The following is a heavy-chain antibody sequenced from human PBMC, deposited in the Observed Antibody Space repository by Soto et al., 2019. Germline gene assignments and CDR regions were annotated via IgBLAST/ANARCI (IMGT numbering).Heavy chain of an antibody. CDR3: ARQGFGPLHGLVDV. J-gene: IGHJ6*02. CDR1: GGSISSYY. D-gene: IGHD3-10*01. Sequence: QVQLQESGPGLVKPSETLSLSCTVSGGSISSYYWSWFRQSPGKRMEWIGYVHHSWGSSHNPSLRSRVAISLVTSKSQFSLKVTSVTATDTAVYYCARQGFGPLHGLVDVWGQGTTVTVSS. CDR2: VHHSWGS. V-gene: IGHV4-59*08.